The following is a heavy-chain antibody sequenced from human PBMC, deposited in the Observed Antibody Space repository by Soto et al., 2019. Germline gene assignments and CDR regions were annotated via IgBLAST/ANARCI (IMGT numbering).Heavy chain of an antibody. V-gene: IGHV3-64D*08. CDR2: ISSNGGST. J-gene: IGHJ5*02. Sequence: GGSLRLSCSASGFTFSSYAMHWVRQAPGKGLEYVSAISSNGGSTYYADSVKGRFTISRDNSKNTLYLQMSSLRAEDTAVYYCVKEGYSSSSALWFDPWGQGTLVTVSS. D-gene: IGHD6-6*01. CDR1: GFTFSSYA. CDR3: VKEGYSSSSALWFDP.